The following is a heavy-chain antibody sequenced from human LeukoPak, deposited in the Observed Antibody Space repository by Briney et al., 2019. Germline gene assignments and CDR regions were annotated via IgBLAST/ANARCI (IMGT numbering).Heavy chain of an antibody. Sequence: GGSLRLSCAASGFTFSNYAMSWVRQAPGKGLEWVSGISNSGGSTYYADSAKGRFTISRDTSKNKLYMQMNSLRAEDTAGYYCAKRDYYDSSGYYHLYYFDHWGQGTLVTVSS. V-gene: IGHV3-23*01. CDR2: ISNSGGST. CDR3: AKRDYYDSSGYYHLYYFDH. D-gene: IGHD3-22*01. CDR1: GFTFSNYA. J-gene: IGHJ4*02.